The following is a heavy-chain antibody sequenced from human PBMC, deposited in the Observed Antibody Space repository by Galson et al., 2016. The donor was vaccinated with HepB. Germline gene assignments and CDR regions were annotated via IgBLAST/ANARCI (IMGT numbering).Heavy chain of an antibody. J-gene: IGHJ4*02. V-gene: IGHV4-59*01. CDR2: ISYSGST. CDR1: GASIRSYY. Sequence: SETLSLTCTVSGASIRSYYWTWIRQPPGKGLEWIGYISYSGSTNYNPSLKTRVTISVDTSKNQFSLKLSSVTAADTAVYYCASSYGSGSYWSLWGQGTLVTVSA. CDR3: ASSYGSGSYWSL. D-gene: IGHD3-10*01.